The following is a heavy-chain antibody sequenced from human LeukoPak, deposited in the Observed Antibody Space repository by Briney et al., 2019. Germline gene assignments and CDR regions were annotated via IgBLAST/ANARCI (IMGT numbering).Heavy chain of an antibody. CDR3: ARQGSGYSPTYYYYMDV. J-gene: IGHJ6*03. Sequence: ASVKVSCKASGYTFTDYYMHWVRQAPGQGFEWMGWINPDSGGTNYAQKFQGRVTMTRDTSISTAYMELSRLRSNDTAVYYCARQGSGYSPTYYYYMDVWGKGTTVTISS. CDR2: INPDSGGT. CDR1: GYTFTDYY. V-gene: IGHV1-2*02. D-gene: IGHD5-18*01.